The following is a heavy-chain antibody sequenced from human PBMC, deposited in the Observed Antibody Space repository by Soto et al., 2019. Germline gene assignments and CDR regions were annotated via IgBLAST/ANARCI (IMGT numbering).Heavy chain of an antibody. J-gene: IGHJ6*02. CDR2: TSRRSSTI. D-gene: IGHD3-10*01. Sequence: XVSLRLSCAASGFTFSSYSMNWVRQAPGKGLEWVSKTSRRSSTIYYADSVKGRFTITRDNAENSLYLQMNSLRDEDTAVYYCARDQASVYFYGAGDYNGMDVWGQGTTVTVSS. CDR1: GFTFSSYS. V-gene: IGHV3-48*02. CDR3: ARDQASVYFYGAGDYNGMDV.